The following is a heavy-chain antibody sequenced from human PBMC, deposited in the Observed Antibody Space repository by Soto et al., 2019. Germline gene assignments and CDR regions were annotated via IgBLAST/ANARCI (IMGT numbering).Heavy chain of an antibody. Sequence: ASVKVSCKSSGYTFTHFYMTWVRQAPGQGLECMGAISPHNFNTNYAQKFRGRVTLTTEKSTNTAYMDLRSLTSDDTAVYYCARDEGGYDILTGYYKAHHFDYWGQGVPVTVSS. CDR2: ISPHNFNT. CDR1: GYTFTHFY. D-gene: IGHD3-9*01. J-gene: IGHJ4*02. CDR3: ARDEGGYDILTGYYKAHHFDY. V-gene: IGHV1-18*01.